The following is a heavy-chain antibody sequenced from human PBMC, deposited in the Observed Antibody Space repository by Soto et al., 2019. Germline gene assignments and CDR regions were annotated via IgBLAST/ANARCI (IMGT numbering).Heavy chain of an antibody. Sequence: GGSLRLSCAASGLTFSRYGMHWVRQAPGKGLEWVAVISYDGSNKYYADSVKGRLTTSRDNSQNTLYLQMNSLRAEDTAVYYCAKDGPAFFDYWGQGTLVTVSS. D-gene: IGHD2-15*01. CDR1: GLTFSRYG. V-gene: IGHV3-30*18. J-gene: IGHJ4*02. CDR3: AKDGPAFFDY. CDR2: ISYDGSNK.